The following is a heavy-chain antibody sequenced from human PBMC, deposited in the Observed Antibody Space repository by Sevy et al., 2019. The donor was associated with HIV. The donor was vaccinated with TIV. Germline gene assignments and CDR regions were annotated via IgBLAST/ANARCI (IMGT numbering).Heavy chain of an antibody. Sequence: GGSMRLSCADSGFTFSSYAMSWVRQAPGKGLEWVSAISGSGVSTYYPDSVKGRFTISRDNSKNMLYLQMNSLRAEDTAVYYCAKGATRYNWNYSAFDIWGQGTMVTVSS. CDR2: ISGSGVST. CDR1: GFTFSSYA. CDR3: AKGATRYNWNYSAFDI. V-gene: IGHV3-23*01. D-gene: IGHD1-7*01. J-gene: IGHJ3*02.